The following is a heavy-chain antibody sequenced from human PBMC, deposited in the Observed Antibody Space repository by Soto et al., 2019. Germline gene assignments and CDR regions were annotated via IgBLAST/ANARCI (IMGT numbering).Heavy chain of an antibody. V-gene: IGHV5-51*01. CDR2: IYPGDSDT. CDR3: ARHVLTGYYNFYDGMDV. CDR1: GYSFTAYW. Sequence: GESLKISCKGSGYSFTAYWIGWVRQMPGKGLEWMGIIYPGDSDTRYSPSFQGQVTISADKSISTAYLQWSSLKASDTAMYYCARHVLTGYYNFYDGMDVWGQGTTVTVSS. D-gene: IGHD3-9*01. J-gene: IGHJ6*02.